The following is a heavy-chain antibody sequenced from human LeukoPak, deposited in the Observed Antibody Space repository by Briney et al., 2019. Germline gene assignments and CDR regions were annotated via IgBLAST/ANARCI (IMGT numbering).Heavy chain of an antibody. CDR3: AKEEEQLLGVFYYYGMDV. CDR2: ISGNGNSR. V-gene: IGHV3-23*01. J-gene: IGHJ6*02. D-gene: IGHD6-13*01. CDR1: GFTFSSYS. Sequence: GGSLRLSRAASGFTFSSYSLTWVRQAPGKGLEWVSSISGNGNSRYYADSVKGRFTISRDNSKNTLYLEMNSLRAEDTAVYYCAKEEEQLLGVFYYYGMDVWGQGTTVIVSS.